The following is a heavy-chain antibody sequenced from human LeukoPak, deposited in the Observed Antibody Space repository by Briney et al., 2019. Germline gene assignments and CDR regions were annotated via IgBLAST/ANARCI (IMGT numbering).Heavy chain of an antibody. D-gene: IGHD3-10*01. J-gene: IGHJ4*02. CDR2: MNPNSRNT. Sequence: ASVKLSCKSSGYTFTIYDINWMRQATGQGLEWVGWMNPNSRNTGYSQKFQGRVTMTRNTSISTAYMELSSLRSEDTAVYYCARLWSMVRGVIKLFDYWGQGTLVTVSS. CDR1: GYTFTIYD. CDR3: ARLWSMVRGVIKLFDY. V-gene: IGHV1-8*01.